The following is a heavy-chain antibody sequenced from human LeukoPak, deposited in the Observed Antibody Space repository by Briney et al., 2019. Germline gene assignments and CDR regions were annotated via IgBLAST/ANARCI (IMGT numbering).Heavy chain of an antibody. CDR2: IYSGGST. CDR3: ARDRTTVTHYYGMDV. Sequence: PGGSLRLSCAASGFTFSSNYMSWVRQAPGKGLEWVSVIYSGGSTYYADSVKGRFTISRDNSKNTLYLQMNSLRAEDTAVYYCARDRTTVTHYYGMDVWGQGTTVTVSS. D-gene: IGHD4-17*01. V-gene: IGHV3-53*01. CDR1: GFTFSSNY. J-gene: IGHJ6*02.